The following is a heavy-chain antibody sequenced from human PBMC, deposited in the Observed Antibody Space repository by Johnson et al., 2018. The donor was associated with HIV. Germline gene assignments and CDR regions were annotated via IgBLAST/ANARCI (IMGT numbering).Heavy chain of an antibody. J-gene: IGHJ3*02. Sequence: VQLVESGGSLVQPGGSLRLSCAASGFTFSSYWMNWVRQAPGKGLEWVANIKQDGSNKYYADSVKGRFTISRDNSKNTLYLQMNSLRPEDTAVYYCARDRAIVVAYDAFDIWGQGTMVTVSS. V-gene: IGHV3-7*01. CDR3: ARDRAIVVAYDAFDI. D-gene: IGHD3-22*01. CDR1: GFTFSSYW. CDR2: IKQDGSNK.